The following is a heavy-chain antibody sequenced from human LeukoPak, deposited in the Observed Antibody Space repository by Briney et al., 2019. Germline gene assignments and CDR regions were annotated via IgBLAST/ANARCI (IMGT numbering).Heavy chain of an antibody. CDR1: GGTFISYA. CDR3: ARKVGDARAFDI. CDR2: IIPIFGTA. D-gene: IGHD3-10*01. V-gene: IGHV1-69*05. Sequence: ASVKVSFKASGGTFISYAISWVRQAPGQGLEWMGGIIPIFGTANYAQKFQGRVTITTDESTSTAYMELSSLRSEDTAVYYCARKVGDARAFDIWGQGTMVTVSS. J-gene: IGHJ3*02.